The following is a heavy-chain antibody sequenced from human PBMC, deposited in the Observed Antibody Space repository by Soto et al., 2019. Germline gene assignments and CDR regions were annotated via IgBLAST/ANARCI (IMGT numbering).Heavy chain of an antibody. Sequence: GGSLRLSCAASGFTFSSYAMHWVRQAPGKGLEWVAVISYDGSNKYYADSVKGRFTISRDNSKNTLYLQMNSLRAEDTAVYYCARDRHGAPSFDPWGQGTLVTVSS. D-gene: IGHD4-17*01. CDR2: ISYDGSNK. J-gene: IGHJ5*02. V-gene: IGHV3-30-3*01. CDR3: ARDRHGAPSFDP. CDR1: GFTFSSYA.